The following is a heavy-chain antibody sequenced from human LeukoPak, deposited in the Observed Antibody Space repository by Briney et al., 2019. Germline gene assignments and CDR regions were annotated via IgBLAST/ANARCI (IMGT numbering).Heavy chain of an antibody. Sequence: SETLSLTCTVSGGSISSYYWSWIRQPPGKGLEWIGYIYYSGSTNYNPSLKSRVTISVDASKNQFSLKLSSVTAADTAVYYCARNLISSSGYVFDYWGQGTLVTVSS. CDR2: IYYSGST. V-gene: IGHV4-59*08. CDR1: GGSISSYY. J-gene: IGHJ4*02. D-gene: IGHD5-12*01. CDR3: ARNLISSSGYVFDY.